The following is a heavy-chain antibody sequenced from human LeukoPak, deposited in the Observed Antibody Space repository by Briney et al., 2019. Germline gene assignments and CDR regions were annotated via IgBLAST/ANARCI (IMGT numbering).Heavy chain of an antibody. CDR3: ARDRRRITIFGVVIMGAFDI. Sequence: ASVKVSCKASGYTFTSYYMHWVRQAPGQGLEWMGIINPSGGGTSYAQKFQGRVTMTRDTSTSTVYMELSSLRSEDTAVYYCARDRRRITIFGVVIMGAFDIWGQGTMVTVSS. CDR2: INPSGGGT. CDR1: GYTFTSYY. J-gene: IGHJ3*02. D-gene: IGHD3-3*01. V-gene: IGHV1-46*01.